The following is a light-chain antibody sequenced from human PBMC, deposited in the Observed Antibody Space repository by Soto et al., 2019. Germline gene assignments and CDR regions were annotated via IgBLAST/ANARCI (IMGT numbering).Light chain of an antibody. J-gene: IGLJ3*02. CDR1: SSNIGAGYG. CDR2: VNS. Sequence: QSVLTQPPSVSGAPGQRVTISCTGSSSNIGAGYGVHWYQQLPGTAPKLLIYVNSNRPSGVPDRFSGSKSDTSASLAITGLRAEDEADYYCQSYDSSLSGWVFGGGTKLTVL. V-gene: IGLV1-40*01. CDR3: QSYDSSLSGWV.